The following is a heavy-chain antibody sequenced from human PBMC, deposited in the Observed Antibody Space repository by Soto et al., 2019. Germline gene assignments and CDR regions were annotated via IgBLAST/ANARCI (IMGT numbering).Heavy chain of an antibody. V-gene: IGHV3-23*01. D-gene: IGHD5-18*01. CDR1: GFTFSTYA. Sequence: EVQLLESGGKLVQPGGSLTLSCAASGFTFSTYAMAWVRQAPGKGLEWVSGVSASGLNTDYADPVKGRFYISRDNSKKAVPLHVDSLRAEVTALYFCALGGRRWTSGYCLDFWGQGTAVAVSS. J-gene: IGHJ4*02. CDR2: VSASGLNT. CDR3: ALGGRRWTSGYCLDF.